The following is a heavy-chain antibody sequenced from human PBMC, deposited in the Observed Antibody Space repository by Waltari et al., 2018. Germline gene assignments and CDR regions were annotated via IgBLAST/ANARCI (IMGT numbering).Heavy chain of an antibody. CDR2: VNPSSGAT. J-gene: IGHJ3*01. CDR1: GDSFTVYY. CDR3: ARGLSWGDV. V-gene: IGHV1-2*06. Sequence: QVQLVQSGAEVKKPGASVRVSCKASGDSFTVYYIHWVRQAPGQGLEWMGRVNPSSGATNYAPKFQGRVILTRATSISTAYMDLTGLKSDDTAVYYCARGLSWGDVWGQGAMVTVSS. D-gene: IGHD1-26*01.